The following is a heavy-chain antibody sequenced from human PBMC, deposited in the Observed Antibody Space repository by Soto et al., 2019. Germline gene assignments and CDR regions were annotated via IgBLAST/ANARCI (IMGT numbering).Heavy chain of an antibody. J-gene: IGHJ4*02. Sequence: ASVKVSCKTSGYTFTSYFIHWVRQAPGQGLEWMGMVNPTYGSTNYAQKFQGRVTMTTDTSTSTAYMEVRSLRSDDTAVYYCARDAAAGLNDYWGQGTLVTVSS. D-gene: IGHD6-13*01. CDR1: GYTFTSYF. CDR3: ARDAAAGLNDY. CDR2: VNPTYGST. V-gene: IGHV1-46*01.